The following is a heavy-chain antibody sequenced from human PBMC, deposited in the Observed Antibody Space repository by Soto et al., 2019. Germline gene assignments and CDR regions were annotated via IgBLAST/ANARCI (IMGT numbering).Heavy chain of an antibody. J-gene: IGHJ6*02. D-gene: IGHD2-8*01. CDR1: GYTFTRYG. V-gene: IGHV1-18*01. Sequence: QGHLVQSGGEVKKPGASVKVSCKASGYTFTRYGISWVRQAPGQGLEWMGWISGYNGDTNYAQNGQGRVSMTIDTSTSTAYMELRSLTSDDTAVYYCAKNGQPPYYYYGLDVWGQGTTVTVSS. CDR2: ISGYNGDT. CDR3: AKNGQPPYYYYGLDV.